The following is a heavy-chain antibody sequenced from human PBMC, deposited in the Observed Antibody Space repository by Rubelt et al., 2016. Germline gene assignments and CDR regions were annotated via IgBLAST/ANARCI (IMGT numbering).Heavy chain of an antibody. D-gene: IGHD2-15*01. CDR2: SYYSGSS. Sequence: QVQLQQWGAGLLKPSETLSLTCAVYGGSFSGYYWSWIRQPPGKGLEWIGSSYYSGSSYYNPSHKARDTISVETAKNQFSLKLSSVSAADTAVYYCARLGPRRAAISRGYFDYWGQGTLVTVSS. CDR3: ARLGPRRAAISRGYFDY. V-gene: IGHV4-34*01. J-gene: IGHJ4*02. CDR1: GGSFSGYY.